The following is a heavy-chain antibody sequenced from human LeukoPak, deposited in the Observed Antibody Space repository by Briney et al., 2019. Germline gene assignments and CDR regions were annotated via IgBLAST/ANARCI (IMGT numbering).Heavy chain of an antibody. J-gene: IGHJ2*01. CDR2: ISGSGGST. CDR1: GFTFSSYA. D-gene: IGHD6-19*01. CDR3: AAPASPYSSGWYDWYFDL. Sequence: GGSLRLSCAASGFTFSSYAMSWVRQAPGKGLEWVSAISGSGGSTYYADSVKGRFTISRDNSKNTLYLQMNSLRAEDTAVYYCAAPASPYSSGWYDWYFDLWGRGTLVTVSS. V-gene: IGHV3-23*01.